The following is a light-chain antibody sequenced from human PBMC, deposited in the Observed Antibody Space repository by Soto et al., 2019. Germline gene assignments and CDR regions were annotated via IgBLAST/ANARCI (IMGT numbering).Light chain of an antibody. CDR3: QQYNNWPLYT. V-gene: IGKV3-15*01. CDR1: QSVSSN. J-gene: IGKJ2*01. Sequence: EIVMTQSPATLSVXXXXXATLSCRAXQSVSSNLAWYQQNPGQAPRLLIYGASTRATGIPARFSGSGSGTEFTLTISSLQSEDFAVYYCQQYNNWPLYTFGQGTKLEIK. CDR2: GAS.